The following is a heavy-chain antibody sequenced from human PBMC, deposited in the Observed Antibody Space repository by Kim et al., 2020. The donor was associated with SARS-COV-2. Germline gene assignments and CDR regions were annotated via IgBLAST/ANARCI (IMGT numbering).Heavy chain of an antibody. J-gene: IGHJ3*02. Sequence: SETLSLTCTVSGGSISSYYWSWIRQPPGKGLEWIGYIYYSGSTHSNPSLKSRVTISVDTSKNQFSLKLSSVTAADTAVYYCARDALGYCSSTSCYHAFDIWGQGTMVTVSS. CDR1: GGSISSYY. CDR3: ARDALGYCSSTSCYHAFDI. CDR2: IYYSGST. D-gene: IGHD2-2*01. V-gene: IGHV4-59*01.